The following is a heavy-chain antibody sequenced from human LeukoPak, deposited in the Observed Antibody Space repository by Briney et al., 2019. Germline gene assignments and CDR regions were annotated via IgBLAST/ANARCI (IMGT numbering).Heavy chain of an antibody. CDR1: GGSISSYY. CDR3: ARESVRFDGAFDI. CDR2: IYYSGST. J-gene: IGHJ3*02. Sequence: SETLSLTCTVSGGSISSYYWSWIRQPPGKGLEWIGYIYYSGSTNYNPSLKSRVTISVDTSKNQFSLKLSSVTAADTAVYYCARESVRFDGAFDIWGQGTMVTVSS. D-gene: IGHD3-3*01. V-gene: IGHV4-59*01.